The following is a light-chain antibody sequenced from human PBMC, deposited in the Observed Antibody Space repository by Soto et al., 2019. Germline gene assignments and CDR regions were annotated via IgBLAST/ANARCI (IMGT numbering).Light chain of an antibody. V-gene: IGKV1-39*01. CDR1: QSISTH. Sequence: DIQMTQCPSSLSASVGDRVTITCRASQSISTHLNWYQQKPGKAPNLLIYAASSLQSGVPSRFSGSGSGTDFTLTISSLQPEDFATYFCQQSYITPAGFGGGTKVDIK. CDR3: QQSYITPAG. J-gene: IGKJ4*01. CDR2: AAS.